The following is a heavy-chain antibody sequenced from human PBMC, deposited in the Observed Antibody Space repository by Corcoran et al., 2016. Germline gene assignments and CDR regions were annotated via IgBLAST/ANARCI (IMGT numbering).Heavy chain of an antibody. CDR3: ARHGYWGIAAAGMECFDP. Sequence: QLQLQESGPGLVKPSETLSLTCTVSGGSISSSSYYWGWIRQPPGKGLEWIGSNYYSGSTYYNPSLKSRVTISVDTSKNQFSLMLSSVTAADTAVYYCARHGYWGIAAAGMECFDPWGQGTLVTVSS. CDR1: GGSISSSSYY. V-gene: IGHV4-39*01. J-gene: IGHJ5*02. CDR2: NYYSGST. D-gene: IGHD6-13*01.